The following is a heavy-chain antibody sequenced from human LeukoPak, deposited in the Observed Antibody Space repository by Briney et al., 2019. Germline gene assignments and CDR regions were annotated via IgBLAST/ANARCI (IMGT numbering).Heavy chain of an antibody. CDR3: AKNSGYGAKFPFDY. Sequence: GGSLRLSCAASGFTFSSYGMHWVRQAPGKGLEWVAVIWYDGTNKYYADSVKGRFTISRDNSKNTLYLQVNSLRAEDTAVYYCAKNSGYGAKFPFDYWGQGTLVTVSS. CDR2: IWYDGTNK. CDR1: GFTFSSYG. V-gene: IGHV3-33*06. J-gene: IGHJ4*02. D-gene: IGHD5-12*01.